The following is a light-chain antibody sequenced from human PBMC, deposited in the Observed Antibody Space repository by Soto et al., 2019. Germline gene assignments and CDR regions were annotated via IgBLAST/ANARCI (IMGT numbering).Light chain of an antibody. CDR3: QQYGSSPFT. J-gene: IGKJ3*01. V-gene: IGKV3-20*01. CDR1: QSVSSSY. CDR2: GAS. Sequence: EIVLTQSPGTLSLSPGERATLSCRANQSVSSSYLAWYQQKPGQAPRLLIYGASSRATGIPDRFSGSGSGTDFTLTISGLEPEDFAVYYCQQYGSSPFTFGPGTKVDIK.